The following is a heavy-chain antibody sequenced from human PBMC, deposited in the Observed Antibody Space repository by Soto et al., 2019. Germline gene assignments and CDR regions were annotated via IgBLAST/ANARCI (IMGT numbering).Heavy chain of an antibody. J-gene: IGHJ4*02. D-gene: IGHD3-10*01. CDR1: GDTFAFYS. Sequence: QVQLVQSGAEVKRPGSSVKVSCKASGDTFAFYSINWVRQAPGLGLEWMGRINPILSMSNYAQRVQGRVTMTADKATSTAYMVLNSLRTEDTAIYYCATSYGSGYRAFDYWGQGALVTVSS. CDR3: ATSYGSGYRAFDY. V-gene: IGHV1-69*02. CDR2: INPILSMS.